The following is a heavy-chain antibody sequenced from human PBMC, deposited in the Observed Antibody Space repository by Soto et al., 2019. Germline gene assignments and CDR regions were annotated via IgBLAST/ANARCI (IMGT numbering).Heavy chain of an antibody. CDR3: ARESGGATATLDYYYFYMDV. D-gene: IGHD5-12*01. Sequence: QVQLVQSGAEVKKPGASVTVSCKASGYTFSDYYLHWVRQAPGQGPEWMGRINPNSGDAKFAQKCQGRVTMTRDTSVRTAFMELSWLKSDDTAVYYCARESGGATATLDYYYFYMDVWGKGTTVTVSS. V-gene: IGHV1-2*06. J-gene: IGHJ6*03. CDR1: GYTFSDYY. CDR2: INPNSGDA.